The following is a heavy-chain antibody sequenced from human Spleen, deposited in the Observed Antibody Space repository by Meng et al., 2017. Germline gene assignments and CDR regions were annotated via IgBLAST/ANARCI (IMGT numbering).Heavy chain of an antibody. V-gene: IGHV3-43D*03. CDR1: GFTFDDYA. D-gene: IGHD2-15*01. J-gene: IGHJ4*02. Sequence: GESLKISCAASGFTFDDYAMHWVRQAPGKGLEWVSLISWDGGSTYYADSVKGRFTISRDNSKNSLYLQMNSLRAEDTALYYCARDSSGFDYWGEGILVTVSS. CDR2: ISWDGGST. CDR3: ARDSSGFDY.